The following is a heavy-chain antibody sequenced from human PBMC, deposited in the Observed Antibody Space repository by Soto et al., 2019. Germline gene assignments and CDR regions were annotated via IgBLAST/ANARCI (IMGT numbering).Heavy chain of an antibody. CDR2: INAGNGNT. Sequence: GASVKVSCQASGYTFTSYAMHWVRQAPGQRLEWMGWINAGNGNTKYSQKFQGRVTITRDTSASTAYMELSSLRSEDTAVYYCARDSEKVVPAALDFWSGYSSWGQGTLVTVSS. V-gene: IGHV1-3*01. D-gene: IGHD3-3*01. CDR1: GYTFTSYA. CDR3: ARDSEKVVPAALDFWSGYSS. J-gene: IGHJ5*02.